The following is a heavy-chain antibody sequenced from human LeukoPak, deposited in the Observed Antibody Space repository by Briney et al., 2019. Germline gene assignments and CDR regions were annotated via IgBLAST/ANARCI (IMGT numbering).Heavy chain of an antibody. V-gene: IGHV4-38-2*02. CDR1: GYSISSGYY. Sequence: SETLSLTCTVSGYSISSGYYWGWIRQPPGKGLEWIASIYHSGSTNYNPSLKSRVTISVDKSKNQFSLKLSSVTAADTAVYYCARLKVQAAESYYYYGMDVWGQGTTVTVSS. CDR2: IYHSGST. J-gene: IGHJ6*02. D-gene: IGHD6-13*01. CDR3: ARLKVQAAESYYYYGMDV.